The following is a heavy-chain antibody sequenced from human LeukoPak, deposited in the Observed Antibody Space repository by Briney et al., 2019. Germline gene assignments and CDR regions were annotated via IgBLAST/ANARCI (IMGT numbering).Heavy chain of an antibody. CDR2: FGHNGDIT. V-gene: IGHV3-23*01. CDR1: GFTFSYYG. J-gene: IGHJ4*02. D-gene: IGHD3-3*01. CDR3: AKQAGWGGYFSFLPFDF. Sequence: TGGSLRLSCAASGFTFSYYGLSWVRQAPGKGLEWVSGFGHNGDITYSDSVKGRFAISRDNSKNTLFLQMNSLRADDTAVYFCAKQAGWGGYFSFLPFDFWGRGTLVTVSS.